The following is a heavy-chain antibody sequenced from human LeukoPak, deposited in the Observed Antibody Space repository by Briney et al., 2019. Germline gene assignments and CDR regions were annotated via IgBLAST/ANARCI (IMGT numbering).Heavy chain of an antibody. V-gene: IGHV3-30-3*01. D-gene: IGHD1-26*01. CDR1: GFTFSSYA. Sequence: PGRSLRLSCAASGFTFSSYAMHWVRQAPGKGLEWVAVISYDGSKKYYADSVKGRFTISRDNSKNTLYLQMNSLRVEDTAVYFCARDPNRERNSGSYFDYWGQGTLVTVSP. CDR3: ARDPNRERNSGSYFDY. CDR2: ISYDGSKK. J-gene: IGHJ4*02.